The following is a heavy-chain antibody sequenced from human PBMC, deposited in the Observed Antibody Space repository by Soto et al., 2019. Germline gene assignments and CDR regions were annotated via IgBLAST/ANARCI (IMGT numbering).Heavy chain of an antibody. Sequence: QVQLVQSGAEVKKPGASVKVSCKASGYTFTNYGVSWVRQAPGQGLEWMGWISPYNGNTDYAQKLQGRVTMPTDTSTSTAFMELRSLRSDDTAVYYCARGGVGHCSGGSCPRSWFDPWGQGTLVTVSS. CDR3: ARGGVGHCSGGSCPRSWFDP. V-gene: IGHV1-18*01. CDR2: ISPYNGNT. CDR1: GYTFTNYG. J-gene: IGHJ5*02. D-gene: IGHD2-15*01.